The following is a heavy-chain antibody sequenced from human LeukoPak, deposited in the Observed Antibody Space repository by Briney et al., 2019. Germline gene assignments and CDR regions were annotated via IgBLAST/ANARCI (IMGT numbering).Heavy chain of an antibody. CDR1: GFTFRSYE. CDR2: LSSSGSAF. CDR3: AREISPYYYDSSGYYGY. D-gene: IGHD3-22*01. Sequence: GGSLRLSCEDSGFTFRSYEMNWVRQAPGKGLEWIAYLSSSGSAFSYADSVKGRFTIARDNAKNSLYLQMNSLRAEDTAVYYCAREISPYYYDSSGYYGYWGQGTLVTVSS. J-gene: IGHJ4*02. V-gene: IGHV3-48*03.